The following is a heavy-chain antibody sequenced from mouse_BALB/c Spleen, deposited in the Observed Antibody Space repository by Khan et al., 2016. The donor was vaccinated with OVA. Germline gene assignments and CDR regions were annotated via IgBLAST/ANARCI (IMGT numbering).Heavy chain of an antibody. CDR2: ISDGGSYT. J-gene: IGHJ3*01. V-gene: IGHV5-4*02. CDR3: ARGGYGGFAY. CDR1: GFTFSDYY. Sequence: EVELVESGGGLVKPGGSLKLSCAASGFTFSDYYMYWVRQTPAKRLEWVATISDGGSYTYYPDSVKGRFTISRDNAKNNLYLQMSSLKSEDTAMYSCARGGYGGFAYWGQGTLVTVSA. D-gene: IGHD1-1*02.